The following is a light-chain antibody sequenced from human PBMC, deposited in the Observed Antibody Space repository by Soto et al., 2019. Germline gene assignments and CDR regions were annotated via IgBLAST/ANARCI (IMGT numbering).Light chain of an antibody. CDR2: DVY. J-gene: IGLJ3*02. V-gene: IGLV2-8*01. CDR3: RLYAVNNKVV. Sequence: QSALTQPPSASGSLGQSVTISCTGTRSDIGGYNYVSWYLQYPGKAPKLMIYDVYKRPSGVPDRFSGSKSGNTASLTVSGLQAEDEADYYCRLYAVNNKVVFGGGTKLAVL. CDR1: RSDIGGYNY.